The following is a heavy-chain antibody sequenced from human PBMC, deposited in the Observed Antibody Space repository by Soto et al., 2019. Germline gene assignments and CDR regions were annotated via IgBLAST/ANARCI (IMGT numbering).Heavy chain of an antibody. J-gene: IGHJ4*02. CDR3: ARDPQIFDH. CDR2: ISAYNGNT. Sequence: QVQLVQSGAEVKKPGASVKVSCKASGYTFTSYGISWVRQTPGQGLEWMGWISAYNGNTKYAQKFQGRGTRTADTSTSTAYMELRSLRSDDTAVYYSARDPQIFDHRGQGTLVTVSS. CDR1: GYTFTSYG. V-gene: IGHV1-18*04.